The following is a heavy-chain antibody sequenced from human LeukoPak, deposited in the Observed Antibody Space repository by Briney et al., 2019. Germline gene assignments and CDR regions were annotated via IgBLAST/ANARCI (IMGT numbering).Heavy chain of an antibody. Sequence: PGGSLRLSCAASGFTVSSNYMSWVRQAPGKGLEWVSVIYSGGSTYYADSVKGRFTISRDNSKNTLYLQMNSLRAEDTAVYYCAREDDILTGYLFDYWGQGTLVTVSS. CDR3: AREDDILTGYLFDY. CDR2: IYSGGST. J-gene: IGHJ4*02. D-gene: IGHD3-9*01. CDR1: GFTVSSNY. V-gene: IGHV3-53*01.